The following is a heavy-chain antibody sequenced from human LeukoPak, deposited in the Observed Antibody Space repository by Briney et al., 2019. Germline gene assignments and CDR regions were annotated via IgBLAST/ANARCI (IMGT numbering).Heavy chain of an antibody. D-gene: IGHD2-21*01. Sequence: PGGSLRLSCTASGFTFGGYAMSWVRQAPGKGLEWVGFIRSKAYGGTTEYAATVKGRFTISRDDSKSIAYLQMNSLKTEDTAVYYCTRRFTGRFPPTSKYYFDYWGQGTLVTVSS. CDR3: TRRFTGRFPPTSKYYFDY. CDR1: GFTFGGYA. CDR2: IRSKAYGGTT. V-gene: IGHV3-49*04. J-gene: IGHJ4*02.